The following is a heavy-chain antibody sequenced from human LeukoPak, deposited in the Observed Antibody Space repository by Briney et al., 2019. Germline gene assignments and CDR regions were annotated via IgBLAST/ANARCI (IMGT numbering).Heavy chain of an antibody. CDR3: ARDLLEIAADSYFHY. J-gene: IGHJ4*02. CDR1: GFTFSSYS. CDR2: ISTSSSYI. Sequence: SGGSLRLSCAASGFTFSSYSMNWVRQAPGKGLEWVSSISTSSSYIYYADSVKGRFTISRDNAKNSLFLQMNSLRAEDTVVYYCARDLLEIAADSYFHYWGQGTLVTVSS. V-gene: IGHV3-21*01. D-gene: IGHD6-13*01.